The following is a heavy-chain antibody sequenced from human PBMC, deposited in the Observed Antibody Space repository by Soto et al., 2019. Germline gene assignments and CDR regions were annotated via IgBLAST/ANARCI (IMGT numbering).Heavy chain of an antibody. CDR2: ISGSVSFT. CDR3: AKIPTGSGSSKFDY. Sequence: DVQLLEAGGGLMKPGGSLRLSCAASGFTFRTYAMNWVRQAPGKGLEWISAISGSVSFTHYADSVRGRFTISRDNSQNQLYLQMNNLRGDDTAMYYCAKIPTGSGSSKFDYWGQGIQVTVPS. D-gene: IGHD3-10*01. J-gene: IGHJ4*02. V-gene: IGHV3-23*01. CDR1: GFTFRTYA.